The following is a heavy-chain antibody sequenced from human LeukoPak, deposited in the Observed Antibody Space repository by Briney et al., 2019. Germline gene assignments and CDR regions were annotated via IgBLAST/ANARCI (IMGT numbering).Heavy chain of an antibody. J-gene: IGHJ6*03. CDR2: ISVYNGNT. D-gene: IGHD3-3*01. Sequence: ASLKVSCKASGYTFTSYGISWVRQAPGQGLEWMGWISVYNGNTNYAQKLQGRVTMTTDTSTSTAYMELRSLRSDDTAVYYCAREGIITIFGVVSYYSFYMDVWGKGTTVTVSS. CDR3: AREGIITIFGVVSYYSFYMDV. V-gene: IGHV1-18*01. CDR1: GYTFTSYG.